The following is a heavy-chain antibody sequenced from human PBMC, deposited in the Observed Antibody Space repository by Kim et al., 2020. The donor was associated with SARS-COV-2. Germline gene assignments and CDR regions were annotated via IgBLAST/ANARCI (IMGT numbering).Heavy chain of an antibody. D-gene: IGHD2-15*01. Sequence: RSTYYNPSLKRRITISVDTSTNQFSLKPSSVPAAYTAVYYCSSYSPFDYWGQGTLVTVSS. CDR3: SSYSPFDY. V-gene: IGHV4-39*01. J-gene: IGHJ4*02. CDR2: RST.